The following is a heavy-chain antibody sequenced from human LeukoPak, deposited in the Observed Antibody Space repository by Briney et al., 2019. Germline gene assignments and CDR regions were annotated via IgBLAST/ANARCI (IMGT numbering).Heavy chain of an antibody. CDR3: AKDKVSGTSTSVMDV. J-gene: IGHJ6*02. Sequence: PGRSLRLSCAASGFTFDDYAMHWVRQAPGKGLEWVSGISWNSGSIGYADSVKGRFTISRDNAKNSLYLQMNSLRAEDTALYYCAKDKVSGTSTSVMDVWGQGTTVTVSS. D-gene: IGHD1-26*01. CDR1: GFTFDDYA. CDR2: ISWNSGSI. V-gene: IGHV3-9*01.